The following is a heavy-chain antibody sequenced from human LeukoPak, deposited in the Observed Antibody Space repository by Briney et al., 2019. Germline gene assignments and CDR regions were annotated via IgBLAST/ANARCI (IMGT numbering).Heavy chain of an antibody. CDR2: ISYDGSNK. J-gene: IGHJ6*02. Sequence: GRSLRLSCAASGFTFRSSGMHWVRQAPGKGLEWVALISYDGSNKYYADAVRGRFTISRDNSKNTLYLQMNSLRAEDTAVYYCARDRRDYGGNPSNYYGMDVWGQGTTVTVSS. D-gene: IGHD4-23*01. V-gene: IGHV3-30*03. CDR1: GFTFRSSG. CDR3: ARDRRDYGGNPSNYYGMDV.